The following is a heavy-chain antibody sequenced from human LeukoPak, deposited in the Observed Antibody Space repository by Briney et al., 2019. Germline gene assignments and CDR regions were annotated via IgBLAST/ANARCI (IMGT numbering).Heavy chain of an antibody. V-gene: IGHV7-4-1*02. CDR2: INTNTGNP. D-gene: IGHD2-2*01. J-gene: IGHJ5*02. CDR3: ARDRRGHQLLRWNWFDP. CDR1: GYTFTSYA. Sequence: ASVKVSCKASGYTFTSYAMNWVRQAPGQGLEWMGWINTNTGNPTYAQGFTGRFVFSLDTSVSTAYLQISSLKAEDTAVYYCARDRRGHQLLRWNWFDPWGQGTLVTVSS.